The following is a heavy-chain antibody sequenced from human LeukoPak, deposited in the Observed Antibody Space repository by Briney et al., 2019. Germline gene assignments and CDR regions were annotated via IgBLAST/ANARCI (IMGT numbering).Heavy chain of an antibody. J-gene: IGHJ4*02. D-gene: IGHD6-13*01. V-gene: IGHV3-23*01. CDR2: ISGSGCST. CDR1: GFPFTSYA. CDR3: AEDRIAAAGVFDY. Sequence: GRSLRLFCTASGFPFTSYAMSSVRQAPGQRLDFGSAISGSGCSTYYSDSVKGRFTISRDNSKITLYLPMNSLRAEDTAVYYCAEDRIAAAGVFDYWGQGTLVTVSS.